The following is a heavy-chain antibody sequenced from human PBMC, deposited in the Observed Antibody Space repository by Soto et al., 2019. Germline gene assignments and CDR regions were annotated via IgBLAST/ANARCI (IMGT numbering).Heavy chain of an antibody. CDR2: INHSGST. V-gene: IGHV4-34*01. D-gene: IGHD3-16*01. CDR3: ARRGSDYDLLSRTKMASWFDP. Sequence: ASETLSLTCAVYGGSFSCYDLSWIRQPPGKGLEWIGEINHSGSTNYNPSLKSRVTISVDTSKNQFSLKLSSVTAADTAVYYCARRGSDYDLLSRTKMASWFDPWGQGTLVTVSS. J-gene: IGHJ5*02. CDR1: GGSFSCYD.